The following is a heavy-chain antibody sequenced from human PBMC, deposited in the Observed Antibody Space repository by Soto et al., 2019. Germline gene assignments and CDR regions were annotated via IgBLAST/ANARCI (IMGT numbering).Heavy chain of an antibody. V-gene: IGHV3-30*03. Sequence: QPGGSLRLSCAASGFTFSSYGMHWVRQAPGKGLEWVAVISYDGSNKYYADSVKGRFTISRDNSKNTLYLQMNSLRPEDTALYFCATWHLRQHAYAIWGQGTIVVVSS. CDR3: ATWHLRQHAYAI. CDR1: GFTFSSYG. J-gene: IGHJ3*02. CDR2: ISYDGSNK. D-gene: IGHD1-1*01.